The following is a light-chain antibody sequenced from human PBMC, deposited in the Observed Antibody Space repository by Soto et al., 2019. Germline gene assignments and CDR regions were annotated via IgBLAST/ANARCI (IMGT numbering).Light chain of an antibody. Sequence: QSALTQPPSASGSPVQSVTISCTGTSSDVGGYNYVSWYQQHPGKAPKPMIYEVSKRPSGVPDRFSGSKSGNTASLTVSGLQAEDEADYYCNSYAGSNNWVFGGGTMLTVL. J-gene: IGLJ3*02. CDR3: NSYAGSNNWV. CDR1: SSDVGGYNY. V-gene: IGLV2-8*01. CDR2: EVS.